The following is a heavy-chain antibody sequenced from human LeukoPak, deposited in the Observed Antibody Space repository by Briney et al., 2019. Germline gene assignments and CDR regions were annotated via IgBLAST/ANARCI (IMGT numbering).Heavy chain of an antibody. CDR1: GYTLTELS. J-gene: IGHJ4*02. Sequence: ASVTVSCTVSGYTLTELSMHWVRQAPGKGLEWMGGFDPEDGETIYAQKFQGRVTMTEDTSTDTAYMELSSLRSEDTAAYYCATDLGGSGSYYSPLGYWGQGTLVTVSS. CDR3: ATDLGGSGSYYSPLGY. D-gene: IGHD3-10*01. CDR2: FDPEDGET. V-gene: IGHV1-24*01.